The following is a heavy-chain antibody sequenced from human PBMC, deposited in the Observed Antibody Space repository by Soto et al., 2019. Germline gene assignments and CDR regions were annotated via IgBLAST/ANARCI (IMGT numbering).Heavy chain of an antibody. V-gene: IGHV4-39*01. D-gene: IGHD3-10*01. CDR2: VYYNENT. J-gene: IGHJ5*02. Sequence: QLPLQESGPGLVRPSEALSLTCTVSGGSISRFAYYWGWIRQPPGKGLEWIGTVYYNENTYYNPSLKSRGTISVDTAKNQFSLNLRSVTAADTAIYFCARRERYYGSPGWFDPWGQGTLVTVSS. CDR1: GGSISRFAYY. CDR3: ARRERYYGSPGWFDP.